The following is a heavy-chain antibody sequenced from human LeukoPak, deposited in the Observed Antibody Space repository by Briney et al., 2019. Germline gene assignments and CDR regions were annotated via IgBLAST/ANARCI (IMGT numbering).Heavy chain of an antibody. CDR3: ARVTADAFDI. Sequence: SETLSLTCGVYGGPFSDHYWSWIRQTPGKGLEWIGEINHSGSTNYNPSLKSRVTNSVDTSKNQFSLKLSSVTAADTAVYYCARVTADAFDIWGQGTMVTVSS. J-gene: IGHJ3*02. CDR1: GGPFSDHY. V-gene: IGHV4-34*01. CDR2: INHSGST.